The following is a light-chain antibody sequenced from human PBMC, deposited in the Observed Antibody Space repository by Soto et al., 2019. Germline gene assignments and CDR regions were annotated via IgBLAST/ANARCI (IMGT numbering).Light chain of an antibody. V-gene: IGKV1D-12*01. Sequence: EIQLTQSPSSVSASVGDRATITCRASQGISSGLAWYHQKPGKAPKLLIYPASSLQSGVPSRFSGSGSGTDFTLTISSLQPEDFATYYCQQANSFPITFGQGTRLEIK. J-gene: IGKJ5*01. CDR2: PAS. CDR1: QGISSG. CDR3: QQANSFPIT.